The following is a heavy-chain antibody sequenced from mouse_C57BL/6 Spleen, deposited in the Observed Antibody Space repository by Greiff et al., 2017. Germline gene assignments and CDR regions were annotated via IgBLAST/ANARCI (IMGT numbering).Heavy chain of an antibody. CDR3: ARSGTEDWFAY. J-gene: IGHJ3*01. D-gene: IGHD4-1*01. V-gene: IGHV1-82*01. CDR2: IYPGDGDT. CDR1: GYAFSSSW. Sequence: QVQLQQSGPELVKPGASVKISCKASGYAFSSSWMNWVKQRPGKGLEWIGRIYPGDGDTNYNGKFKGKATLTADKSSSTAYMQLSSLTSEDSAVYFCARSGTEDWFAYWGQGTLVTVSA.